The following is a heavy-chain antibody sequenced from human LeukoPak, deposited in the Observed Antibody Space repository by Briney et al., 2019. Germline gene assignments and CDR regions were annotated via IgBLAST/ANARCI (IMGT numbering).Heavy chain of an antibody. CDR2: FSSSGRTI. Sequence: GGSLRLFCGPWGFTQRLYEIHGARNARGKAREGLSYFSSSGRTIHDADSVRGRFTISRDNAKNSLYLQMNSLRAEDTAVYYCARSRDNYFDYWGQGTLVTVSS. D-gene: IGHD5-24*01. CDR3: ARSRDNYFDY. J-gene: IGHJ4*02. V-gene: IGHV3-48*03. CDR1: GFTQRLYE.